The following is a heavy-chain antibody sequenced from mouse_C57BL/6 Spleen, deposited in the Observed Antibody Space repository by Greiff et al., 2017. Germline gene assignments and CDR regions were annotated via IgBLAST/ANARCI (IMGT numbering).Heavy chain of an antibody. CDR1: GYTFTSYW. CDR2: IDPSDSYT. J-gene: IGHJ2*01. Sequence: VQLQQPGAELVKPGASVKLSCKASGYTFTSYWMQWVKQRPGQGLEWIGEIDPSDSYTNYNQKFKGKATLTVDTPSSTAYMQLSSLTSEDSAVYYCARRYSNYVDYWGQGTTLTVSS. D-gene: IGHD2-5*01. CDR3: ARRYSNYVDY. V-gene: IGHV1-50*01.